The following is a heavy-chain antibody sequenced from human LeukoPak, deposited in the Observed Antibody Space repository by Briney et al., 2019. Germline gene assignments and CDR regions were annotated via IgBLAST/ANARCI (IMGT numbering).Heavy chain of an antibody. V-gene: IGHV3-30*18. Sequence: GGSLRLSCAASGFTFSSYGMHWVRQAPGQGLERVAVISYDGSNKYYEDSVKGRFPISRDNSKNPLYLQMNSLRAEDTAEYYCAKDRDGDYLDYWGQGTLVSVCS. CDR3: AKDRDGDYLDY. D-gene: IGHD4-17*01. CDR2: ISYDGSNK. J-gene: IGHJ4*02. CDR1: GFTFSSYG.